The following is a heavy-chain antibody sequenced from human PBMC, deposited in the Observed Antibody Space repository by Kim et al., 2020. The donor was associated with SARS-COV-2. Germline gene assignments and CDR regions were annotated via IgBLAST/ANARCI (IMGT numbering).Heavy chain of an antibody. J-gene: IGHJ4*02. CDR2: IWYDGSNK. V-gene: IGHV3-33*08. D-gene: IGHD1-26*01. Sequence: GGSLRLSCAASGFTFSGYAMHWVRQAPGKGLEWVAVIWYDGSNKYYADSVKGRFTISRDNSKNTLYLQMNSLRAEDTAVYYCASAKEWELLIWGQGTLVTVSS. CDR1: GFTFSGYA. CDR3: ASAKEWELLI.